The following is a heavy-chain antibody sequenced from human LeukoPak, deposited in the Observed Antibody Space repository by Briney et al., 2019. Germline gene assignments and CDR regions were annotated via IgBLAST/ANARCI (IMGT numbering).Heavy chain of an antibody. D-gene: IGHD3-9*01. CDR2: ISAYNGNT. CDR1: GYTFTSYG. V-gene: IGHV1-18*01. CDR3: ARNGDYDILTGLPTAFDS. Sequence: ASVKVSCKASGYTFTSYGISWVRQAPGQGLEWMGWISAYNGNTNYAQKLQGRVTMTTDTSTSTAYMELRSLRSDDTAVYYCARNGDYDILTGLPTAFDSWGQGTLVTVSS. J-gene: IGHJ5*01.